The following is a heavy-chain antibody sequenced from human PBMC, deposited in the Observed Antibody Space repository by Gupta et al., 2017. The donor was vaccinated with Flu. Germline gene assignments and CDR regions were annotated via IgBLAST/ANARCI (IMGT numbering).Heavy chain of an antibody. D-gene: IGHD2-2*01. V-gene: IGHV3-30*18. Sequence: QVQLVESGGGVVQPGRSLRLSCAASGFTFSTYGMHWVRQAPGKGLEWVAVISYDGINKYYADSAKGRFTISRDSSKNTRDLKMNSMRAEETAIYYCAKLGSTSPRNYYHMDVWGKGTAVTVSS. CDR2: ISYDGINK. CDR3: AKLGSTSPRNYYHMDV. J-gene: IGHJ6*03. CDR1: GFTFSTYG.